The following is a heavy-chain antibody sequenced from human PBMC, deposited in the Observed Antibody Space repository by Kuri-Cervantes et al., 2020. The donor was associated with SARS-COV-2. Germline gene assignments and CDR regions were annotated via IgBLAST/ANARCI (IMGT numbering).Heavy chain of an antibody. D-gene: IGHD3-10*01. V-gene: IGHV4-39*01. J-gene: IGHJ4*02. CDR2: IYYSGST. CDR3: ASRPITMVRGVIKYYFDY. CDR1: GYSISSSSYY. Sequence: SETLSLTCTVSGYSISSSSYYWGWIRQPPGKGLEWIGSIYYSGSTYYNPSLKSRVTISVDTSKNQFSLKLSSVTAADTAVYYCASRPITMVRGVIKYYFDYWGQGTLVTVSS.